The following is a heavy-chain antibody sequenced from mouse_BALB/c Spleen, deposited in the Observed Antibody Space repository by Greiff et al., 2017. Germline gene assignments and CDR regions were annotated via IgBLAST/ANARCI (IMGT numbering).Heavy chain of an antibody. D-gene: IGHD1-2*01. CDR2: IWGDGST. Sequence: VQVVESGPGLVAPSQSLSITCTVSGFSLTGYGVNWVRQPPGKGLEWLGMIWGDGSTDYNSALKSRLSISKDNSKSQVFLKMNSLQTDDTARYYCASHYYGYVDWFAYWGQGTLVTVSA. CDR1: GFSLTGYG. CDR3: ASHYYGYVDWFAY. V-gene: IGHV2-6-7*01. J-gene: IGHJ3*01.